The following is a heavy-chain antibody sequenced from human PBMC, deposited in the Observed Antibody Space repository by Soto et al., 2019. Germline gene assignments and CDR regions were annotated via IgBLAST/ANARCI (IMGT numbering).Heavy chain of an antibody. J-gene: IGHJ6*02. CDR3: ARVGYCSSTRCSNYGMDV. CDR1: GYSFTSYW. V-gene: IGHV5-51*01. Sequence: XESLKISCKGSGYSFTSYWIGWVRQMPGEGLEWMGIIYPGDSDTRYSPSVQGQVTISADKSISTAYLQWSSLKASDTAMYYCARVGYCSSTRCSNYGMDVWGQGPTVTVSS. D-gene: IGHD2-2*01. CDR2: IYPGDSDT.